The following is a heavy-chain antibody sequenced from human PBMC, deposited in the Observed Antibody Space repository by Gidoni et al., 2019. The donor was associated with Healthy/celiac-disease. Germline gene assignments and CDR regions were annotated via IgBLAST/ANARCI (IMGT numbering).Heavy chain of an antibody. CDR2: ISWNSGSI. V-gene: IGHV3-9*01. Sequence: EVQLVESGGGLVQPGRSLRLSCAASGFTFDDYAMHWVRQAPGKGLEWVSGISWNSGSIGYADSVKGRFTISRDNAKNSLYLQMNSLRAEDTALYYCAKDIRQWLVGGAFDIWGQGTMVTVSS. CDR3: AKDIRQWLVGGAFDI. CDR1: GFTFDDYA. D-gene: IGHD6-19*01. J-gene: IGHJ3*02.